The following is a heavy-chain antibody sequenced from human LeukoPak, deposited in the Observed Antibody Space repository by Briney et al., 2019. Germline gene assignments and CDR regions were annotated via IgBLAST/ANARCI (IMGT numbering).Heavy chain of an antibody. CDR1: GYSFTRYW. V-gene: IGHV5-51*01. D-gene: IGHD1/OR15-1a*01. CDR3: ARQDVASTGTTYYYAMDV. Sequence: GESLKISCKGSGYSFTRYWIGWVRQKPGKGLEWMGIINPGDSDTRYSLSFQGQVTISADKSISTAYLQWSSLKASDTAMYYCARQDVASTGTTYYYAMDVWGQGTTVTVSS. J-gene: IGHJ6*02. CDR2: INPGDSDT.